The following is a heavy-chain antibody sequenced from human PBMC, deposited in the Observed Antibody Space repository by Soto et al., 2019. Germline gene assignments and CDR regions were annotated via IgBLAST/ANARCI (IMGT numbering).Heavy chain of an antibody. V-gene: IGHV3-23*01. CDR1: GFTFSSYA. CDR3: ARYIRGPTVYYFDF. Sequence: GGSLRLSCAASGFTFSSYAMTWVRQAPGKGLEWVSIVSYNGGDAYYADSVKGRFTISRDNSKDTVDLQMNGLRAEDTAVYYCARYIRGPTVYYFDFWGPGVLVTVSS. CDR2: VSYNGGDA. D-gene: IGHD1-1*01. J-gene: IGHJ4*02.